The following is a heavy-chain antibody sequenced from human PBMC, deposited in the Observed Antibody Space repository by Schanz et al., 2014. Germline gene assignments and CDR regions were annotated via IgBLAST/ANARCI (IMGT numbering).Heavy chain of an antibody. J-gene: IGHJ4*02. V-gene: IGHV3-23*01. CDR3: ARDGDFDY. Sequence: EVQLLESGGGLVQPGGSLRISCAASGFTFSGYAMSWVRQAPGKGLEWVSSLSGDGGTTHYADSVKGRFTISRDNYKNTLFLQMSSLRAEDTAVYYCARDGDFDYWGQGTLVTVSS. CDR2: LSGDGGTT. CDR1: GFTFSGYA.